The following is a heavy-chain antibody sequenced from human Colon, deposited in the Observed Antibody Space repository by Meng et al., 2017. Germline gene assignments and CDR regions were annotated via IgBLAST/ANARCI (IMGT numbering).Heavy chain of an antibody. CDR2: VSHTGST. V-gene: IGHV4-31*01. CDR3: ARGSGTLRHFDY. Sequence: QDQLQESGPGLVKPSQTLSLTCTVSGGSISNGFFFWSWIRQHPLKGLEWIGSVSHTGSTSYNPSIQSLVTISRDTPKNQFSLNLTSVTAADTAVYFCARGSGTLRHFDYWGQGTLVTVSS. CDR1: GGSISNGFFF. J-gene: IGHJ4*02. D-gene: IGHD1-26*01.